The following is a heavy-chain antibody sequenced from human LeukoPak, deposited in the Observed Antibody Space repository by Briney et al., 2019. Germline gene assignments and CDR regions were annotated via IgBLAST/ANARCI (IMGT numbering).Heavy chain of an antibody. Sequence: GSLRLSCAVSGITLSNYGMSWVRQAPGKELEWVAGISGSGGRTNYADSVKGRFTISRDNPKNTLYLQMNSLRAEDTAVYFCAKRGVVIRVILVGFHKEANYFDSWGQGVLVTVSS. V-gene: IGHV3-23*01. D-gene: IGHD3-22*01. CDR3: AKRGVVIRVILVGFHKEANYFDS. J-gene: IGHJ4*02. CDR2: ISGSGGRT. CDR1: GITLSNYG.